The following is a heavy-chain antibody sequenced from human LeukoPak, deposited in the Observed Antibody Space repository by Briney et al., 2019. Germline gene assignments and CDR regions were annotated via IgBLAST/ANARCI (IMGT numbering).Heavy chain of an antibody. CDR3: ARDRGSSWYAGPSMGAFDI. J-gene: IGHJ3*02. Sequence: SETLSLTCTVSGGSMSSSSYYWGWIRQPPGKGLEWIGKIYYSGSTYYNPSLKSRVTISVDTSKNQFSLKLSSVTAADTAVYYCARDRGSSWYAGPSMGAFDIWGQGTMVTVSS. CDR2: IYYSGST. CDR1: GGSMSSSSYY. V-gene: IGHV4-39*07. D-gene: IGHD6-13*01.